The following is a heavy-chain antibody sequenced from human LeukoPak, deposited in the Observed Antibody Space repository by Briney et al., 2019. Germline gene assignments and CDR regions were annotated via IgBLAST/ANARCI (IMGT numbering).Heavy chain of an antibody. CDR2: IYTSGST. J-gene: IGHJ4*02. CDR1: GGSISSYY. V-gene: IGHV4-4*07. CDR3: ARVMFDSSGWFRGFDY. D-gene: IGHD6-19*01. Sequence: PSETLSLTCTVSGGSISSYYWSWIRQPAGKGLEWIGRIYTSGSTNYNPSLKSRVTMSVDTSKNQFSLKLSSVTAADTAVYYCARVMFDSSGWFRGFDYWGQGTLVTVSS.